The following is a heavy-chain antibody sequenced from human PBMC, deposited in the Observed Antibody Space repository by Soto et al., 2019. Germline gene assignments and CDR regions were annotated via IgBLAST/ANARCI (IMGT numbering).Heavy chain of an antibody. Sequence: PSETLSLTCTFSGGSINSGAYYWSWIRQHPGKGLEWMGYIYYSGSTYYNPSLKSRLTISVDTSKTHFSLKLSSVTAADTAVYYCARNSISKKIDYWGQGTLVTVSS. V-gene: IGHV4-31*03. CDR3: ARNSISKKIDY. D-gene: IGHD3-3*01. J-gene: IGHJ4*02. CDR1: GGSINSGAYY. CDR2: IYYSGST.